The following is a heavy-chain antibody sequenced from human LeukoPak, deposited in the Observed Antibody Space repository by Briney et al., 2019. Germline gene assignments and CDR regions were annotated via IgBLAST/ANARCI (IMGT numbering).Heavy chain of an antibody. CDR3: ARAMPITMVRGYGMDV. J-gene: IGHJ6*02. D-gene: IGHD3-10*01. Sequence: ASVKVSCKASGYTFTSYDINWVRQATGQGLEWMGWMNPNSGNTGYAQKFQGRVTMTRNTSISTAYMELSSLRSEDTAVYYCARAMPITMVRGYGMDVWGQGITVTVSS. CDR2: MNPNSGNT. V-gene: IGHV1-8*01. CDR1: GYTFTSYD.